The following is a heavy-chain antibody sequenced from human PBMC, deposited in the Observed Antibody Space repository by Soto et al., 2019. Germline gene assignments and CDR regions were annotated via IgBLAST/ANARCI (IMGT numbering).Heavy chain of an antibody. CDR2: IYWDDDK. CDR3: VRSRQQMFKSRYSSAMDV. V-gene: IGHV2-5*02. D-gene: IGHD2-15*01. J-gene: IGHJ6*02. Sequence: QITLKEAGRTLVQPTQTLTLTGSVTGFSRTTSGVGVDSIRQAPGKALEGLGLIYWDDDKSYSQSLRTRLTISKDTSKHQVVLTMTDLGPLNTATYYCVRSRQQMFKSRYSSAMDVWGQGTTVAVSS. CDR1: GFSRTTSGVG.